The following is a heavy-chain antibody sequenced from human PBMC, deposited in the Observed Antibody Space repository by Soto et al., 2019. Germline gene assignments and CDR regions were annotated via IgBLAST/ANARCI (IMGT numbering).Heavy chain of an antibody. V-gene: IGHV4-59*01. D-gene: IGHD2-15*01. CDR2: IYYSGST. CDR3: ARVVVVAATLFYFDY. Sequence: PSETLSLTCTVSGGSISSYYWSWIRQPPGKGLEWIGYIYYSGSTNYNPSLKSRVTISVDTSKNQFSLKLNSVTAADTAVYYCARVVVVAATLFYFDYWGQGTLVTVSS. CDR1: GGSISSYY. J-gene: IGHJ4*02.